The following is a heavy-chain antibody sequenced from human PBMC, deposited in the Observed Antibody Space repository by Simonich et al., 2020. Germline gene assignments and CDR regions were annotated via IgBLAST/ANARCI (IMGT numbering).Heavy chain of an antibody. CDR1: GYTFTGYY. CDR2: FNPNSGGT. Sequence: QVQLVQSVAEGKKPGASLKVSCKASGYTFTGYYLHWVRQSPGQGLEWIGWFNPNSGGTNVAPNVQGRVTRTRDTSISTAYMELSRLGYDDTAVYYCARVSGGTAMVTSTFDIWCQGTMVTVSS. D-gene: IGHD5-18*01. V-gene: IGHV1-2*02. CDR3: ARVSGGTAMVTSTFDI. J-gene: IGHJ3*02.